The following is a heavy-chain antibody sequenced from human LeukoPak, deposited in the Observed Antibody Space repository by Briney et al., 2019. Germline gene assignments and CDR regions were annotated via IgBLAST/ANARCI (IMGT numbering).Heavy chain of an antibody. V-gene: IGHV3-64*01. J-gene: IGHJ4*02. CDR2: IRSNGGSK. CDR1: GFTFSSYW. Sequence: GGSLRLSCAASGFTFSSYWMHWVRQAPGKGLECVATIRSNGGSKYYANSVKGRFTISRDNSKNTLYLQMGSLRAEDMAVYYCARADCSSTSCPPFDYWGQGTLVTVSS. CDR3: ARADCSSTSCPPFDY. D-gene: IGHD2-2*01.